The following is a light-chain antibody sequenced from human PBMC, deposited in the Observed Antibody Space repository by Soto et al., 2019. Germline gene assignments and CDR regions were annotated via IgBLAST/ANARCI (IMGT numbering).Light chain of an antibody. Sequence: AIQLTQSPSSLSASVGDRVTITCRASQGISSAFAWYQHKPGKVPRLLIYDASSLQSGVPSRFSGSGSGTDFTLTISSLQPEDFATYYCQQFDTYPLTFGQGTRLEVK. V-gene: IGKV1-13*02. CDR2: DAS. CDR1: QGISSA. J-gene: IGKJ5*01. CDR3: QQFDTYPLT.